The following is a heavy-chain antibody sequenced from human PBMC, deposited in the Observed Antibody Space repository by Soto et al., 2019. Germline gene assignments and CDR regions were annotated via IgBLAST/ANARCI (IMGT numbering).Heavy chain of an antibody. D-gene: IGHD2-15*01. Sequence: SETLSLTCTVSGGSISSGGYYWSWIRQHPGKGLEWIGYIYYSGSTYYNPSLKSRVTISVDTSKNQFSLKLSSVTAADTAVYYCARGDCSGGSCYSEFDYWGQGTLVTVSS. CDR2: IYYSGST. J-gene: IGHJ4*02. V-gene: IGHV4-31*03. CDR1: GGSISSGGYY. CDR3: ARGDCSGGSCYSEFDY.